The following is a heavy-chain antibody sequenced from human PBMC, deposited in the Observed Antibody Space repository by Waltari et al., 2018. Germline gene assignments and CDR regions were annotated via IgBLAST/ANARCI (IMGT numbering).Heavy chain of an antibody. CDR2: FYKSGTP. Sequence: QLQLQESGPGLVKPSETLSLTCTVSRSSIRNNNYYWGWVRQPPGKGLEWIGSFYKSGTPYYHPSLKRRFTIAVDTSNNPFSLKLNSVTAADTAVYYCVRGYPDIVATISDYWGQGTLVIVSS. CDR3: VRGYPDIVATISDY. V-gene: IGHV4-39*07. J-gene: IGHJ4*02. D-gene: IGHD5-12*01. CDR1: RSSIRNNNYY.